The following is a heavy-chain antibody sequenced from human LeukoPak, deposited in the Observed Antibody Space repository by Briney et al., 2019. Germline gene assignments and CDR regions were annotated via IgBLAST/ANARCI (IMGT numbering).Heavy chain of an antibody. Sequence: PGGSLRLSCAASGFTFSSNYMSWVRQPPGKGLEWVSVIYSGGSTYYAESVKGRFTISRDTSKNTLYLQMNCLRAEDTAVYYCASGYSSGWSLDAFDIWGQGTMVTVSS. V-gene: IGHV3-66*01. CDR1: GFTFSSNY. J-gene: IGHJ3*02. CDR3: ASGYSSGWSLDAFDI. D-gene: IGHD6-19*01. CDR2: IYSGGST.